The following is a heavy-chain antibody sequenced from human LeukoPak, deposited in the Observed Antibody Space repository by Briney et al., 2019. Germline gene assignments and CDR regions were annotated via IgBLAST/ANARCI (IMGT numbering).Heavy chain of an antibody. CDR1: GFTFSSYA. CDR2: ISGSGGST. J-gene: IGHJ4*02. Sequence: PGGSLRLSCAASGFTFSSYATSWVRQAPGKGLEWVSAISGSGGSTYYADSVKGRFTISRDNSKNTLYLQMNSLRAEDTAVYYCAKLGSSSWVFDYWGQGTLVTVSS. D-gene: IGHD6-13*01. CDR3: AKLGSSSWVFDY. V-gene: IGHV3-23*01.